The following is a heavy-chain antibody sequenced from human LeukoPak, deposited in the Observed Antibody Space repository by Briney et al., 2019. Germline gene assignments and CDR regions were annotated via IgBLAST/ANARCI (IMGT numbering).Heavy chain of an antibody. CDR3: ARVAVAGPFDY. CDR1: GFTFRTYG. Sequence: GGSLRLSCAASGFTFRTYGMHWVRQAPGKGLEWVSAISGSGGSTYYADSVKGRFTISRDNSKNTLYLQMNSLRAEDTAVYYCARVAVAGPFDYWGQGTLVTVSS. CDR2: ISGSGGST. J-gene: IGHJ4*02. V-gene: IGHV3-23*01. D-gene: IGHD6-19*01.